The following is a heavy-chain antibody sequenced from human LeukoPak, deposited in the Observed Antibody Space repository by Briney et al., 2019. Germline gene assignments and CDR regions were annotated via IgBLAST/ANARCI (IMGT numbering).Heavy chain of an antibody. CDR3: ARSYGSGSSANWFDP. V-gene: IGHV3-33*08. Sequence: PGRSLRLSCAASGFTFSSYGMHWVRQAPGKGLEWVAVIWYDGSNKYYADSVKGRFTISRDNSKNTLYLQMNSLRAEDTAVYYCARSYGSGSSANWFDPWGQGTLVTVSS. CDR1: GFTFSSYG. D-gene: IGHD3-10*01. J-gene: IGHJ5*02. CDR2: IWYDGSNK.